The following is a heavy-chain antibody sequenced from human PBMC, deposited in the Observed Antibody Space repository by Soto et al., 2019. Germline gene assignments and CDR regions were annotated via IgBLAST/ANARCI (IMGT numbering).Heavy chain of an antibody. CDR1: GGILSNYA. J-gene: IGHJ3*02. CDR3: ARGVYGDRDAFDI. V-gene: IGHV1-69*15. D-gene: IGHD4-17*01. Sequence: QVQLVQSGAEVRKPGSSVKVSCKASGGILSNYAITWVRQAPGQGLEWVGRFIPIFGTPNYAQKFQGRGTITVDESTSTAYMELSSLRSDDTAVHYCARGVYGDRDAFDIWGQGTMVTVSS. CDR2: FIPIFGTP.